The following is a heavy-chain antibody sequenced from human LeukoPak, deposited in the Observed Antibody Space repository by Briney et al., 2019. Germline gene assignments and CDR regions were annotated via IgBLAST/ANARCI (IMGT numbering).Heavy chain of an antibody. J-gene: IGHJ4*02. V-gene: IGHV1-69*04. CDR2: IIPLLTTT. D-gene: IGHD1-1*01. CDR3: ARGLYSAATTQFDF. Sequence: SVKVSCKTSGGAFNNYALIWLRQAPGQGLEWIGRIIPLLTTTNYAQSFQGRVTITADTSTSTAYMELSSLRSEDTAVYYCARGLYSAATTQFDFWGQGTLVTVSS. CDR1: GGAFNNYA.